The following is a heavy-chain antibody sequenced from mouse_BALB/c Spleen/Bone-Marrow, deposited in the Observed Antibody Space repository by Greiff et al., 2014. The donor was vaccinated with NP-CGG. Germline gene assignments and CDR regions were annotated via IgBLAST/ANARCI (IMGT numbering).Heavy chain of an antibody. CDR1: GYTFTTYT. V-gene: IGHV1-4*01. Sequence: SGAELARPGASVKMSCRASGYTFTTYTIHWVRQRPGQGLEWIGYINPSSGYTNYNQKFKDKATLTADKSSSTAYMQLSSLTSEDSAVYYCARRDDGYVFFDYWGQGTTLTVSS. CDR2: INPSSGYT. D-gene: IGHD2-3*01. J-gene: IGHJ2*01. CDR3: ARRDDGYVFFDY.